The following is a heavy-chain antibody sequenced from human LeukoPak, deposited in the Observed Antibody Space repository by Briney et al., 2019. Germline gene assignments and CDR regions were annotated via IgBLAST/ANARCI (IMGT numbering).Heavy chain of an antibody. V-gene: IGHV3-33*01. CDR1: GFTFSSYG. CDR3: AREGSSWELDY. CDR2: IRYDGSNK. D-gene: IGHD6-13*01. J-gene: IGHJ4*02. Sequence: GGSLRLSCAASGFTFSSYGMHWVRQAPGKGLEWVAVIRYDGSNKYYADSVKGRFTISRDNSKNTLYLQMNSLRAEDTAVYYCAREGSSWELDYWGQGTLVTVSS.